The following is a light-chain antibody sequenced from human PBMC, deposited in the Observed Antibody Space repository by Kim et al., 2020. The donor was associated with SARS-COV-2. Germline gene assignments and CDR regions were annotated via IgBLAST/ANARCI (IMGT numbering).Light chain of an antibody. CDR1: SVGAYKY. CDR2: EVS. Sequence: SPGQSVTISCPGTSVGAYKYVSWYQQHPGKAPKVIIYEVSTRPSGVPDRFSGSKSGNTASLTVSGLQAEDEGDYHCSSYAGSNSVVFGGGTQLTVL. J-gene: IGLJ2*01. V-gene: IGLV2-8*01. CDR3: SSYAGSNSVV.